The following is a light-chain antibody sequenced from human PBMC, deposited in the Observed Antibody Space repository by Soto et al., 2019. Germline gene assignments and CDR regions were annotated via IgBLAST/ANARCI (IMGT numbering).Light chain of an antibody. CDR1: QSVSSF. Sequence: DIVLTQSPATLSLSPGERATLSCRASQSVSSFLAWYQQKPGQAPRLLIYGTSNRATGVPARFSGSGYGTDFTLTISSLEPADFALYYCQQRGNWPYTFGQGTKLEI. J-gene: IGKJ2*01. V-gene: IGKV3-11*01. CDR2: GTS. CDR3: QQRGNWPYT.